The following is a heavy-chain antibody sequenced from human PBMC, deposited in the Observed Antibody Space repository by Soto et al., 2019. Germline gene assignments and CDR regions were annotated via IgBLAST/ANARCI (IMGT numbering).Heavy chain of an antibody. V-gene: IGHV2-26*01. CDR1: GFSLSNARMG. J-gene: IGHJ6*02. Sequence: SGPAGEPTETLTLTCTVSGFSLSNARMGVSWIRQPPGKALEWLAHIFSNDEKSYSTSLKSRLTISKDTSKSQVVLTMTNMDPVDTATYYCARTLARYYGMDVWGQGTTVTVSS. CDR2: IFSNDEK. CDR3: ARTLARYYGMDV.